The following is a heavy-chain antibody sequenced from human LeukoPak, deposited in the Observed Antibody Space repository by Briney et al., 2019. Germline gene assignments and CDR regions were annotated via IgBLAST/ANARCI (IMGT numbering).Heavy chain of an antibody. CDR3: AKDLYGSYAMDV. CDR1: GFTFSKYA. V-gene: IGHV3-23*01. J-gene: IGHJ6*02. D-gene: IGHD4-17*01. Sequence: GGSLRLSCAASGFTFSKYAMSWVRQAPGKGLEWVSDIGGSGGGTYYADSVKGRFTISRDSFKNTLYLQMNSLTPEDTALYYCAKDLYGSYAMDVWGQGTTVTVSS. CDR2: IGGSGGGT.